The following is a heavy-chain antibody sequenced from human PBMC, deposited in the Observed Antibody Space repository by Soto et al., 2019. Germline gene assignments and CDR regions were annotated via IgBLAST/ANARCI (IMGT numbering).Heavy chain of an antibody. Sequence: VASVKVSWKASGYTFTGYYMDCVRQAPGQGLEWMGWINPNSGGTNYAQKFQGRVTMTRDTSISTAYMELSRLRSDDTVVYYCARVSDRGHPTDYCAQGTLVTVSS. J-gene: IGHJ4*02. CDR1: GYTFTGYY. CDR2: INPNSGGT. D-gene: IGHD4-4*01. CDR3: ARVSDRGHPTDY. V-gene: IGHV1-2*02.